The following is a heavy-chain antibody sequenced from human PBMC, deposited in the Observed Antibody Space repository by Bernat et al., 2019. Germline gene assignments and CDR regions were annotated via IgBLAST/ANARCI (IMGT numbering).Heavy chain of an antibody. V-gene: IGHV3-7*01. D-gene: IGHD5-18*01. CDR2: IKQDGSEI. CDR1: GFTFSSYW. J-gene: IGHJ4*02. CDR3: VRLLHSSGLPLDY. Sequence: VQLVESGGGLVQPGGSLRLSCAASGFTFSSYWMTWVRQAPGRGLEWVANIKQDGSEIYYVDSVKGRFTVSRDNAKNSLYLQVNSLRAEDTAVYFCVRLLHSSGLPLDYWGQGTLVTVSS.